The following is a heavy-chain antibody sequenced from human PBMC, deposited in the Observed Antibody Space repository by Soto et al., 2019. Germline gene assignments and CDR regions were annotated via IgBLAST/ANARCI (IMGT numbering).Heavy chain of an antibody. Sequence: GWSLRLSCASSVFTVSSNYMSWVRQAPGKGLEWVSVIYSGGSTYYADSVKGRFTISRDNSKNTLYLQMNSLRAEDTAVYYCARDGQAYYDSSGYPRGGFDYWGQGTLVTVSS. CDR2: IYSGGST. D-gene: IGHD3-22*01. CDR3: ARDGQAYYDSSGYPRGGFDY. V-gene: IGHV3-53*01. CDR1: VFTVSSNY. J-gene: IGHJ4*02.